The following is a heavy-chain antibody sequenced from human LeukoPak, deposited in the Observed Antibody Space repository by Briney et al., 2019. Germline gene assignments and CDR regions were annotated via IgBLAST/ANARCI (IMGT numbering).Heavy chain of an antibody. D-gene: IGHD6-13*01. CDR1: GGSFSRYY. CDR3: ARVPLAAPSDWFDP. Sequence: SETLSLTCAVYGGSFSRYYWSWIRRPPGKGLEWIGEINHSGSTNYNPSLKSRVTISVDTSKNQFSLKLSSVTAADTAVYYCARVPLAAPSDWFDPWGQGTLVTVSS. J-gene: IGHJ5*02. V-gene: IGHV4-34*01. CDR2: INHSGST.